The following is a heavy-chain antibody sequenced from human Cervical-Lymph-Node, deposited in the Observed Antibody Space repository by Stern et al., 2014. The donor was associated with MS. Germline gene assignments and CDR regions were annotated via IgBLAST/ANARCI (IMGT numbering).Heavy chain of an antibody. J-gene: IGHJ4*02. CDR1: GYAFSSYD. D-gene: IGHD5-12*01. CDR2: INPNSGNT. CDR3: ARASYTGYATN. V-gene: IGHV1-8*01. Sequence: QDQLVQSGAEMKKPGASVKVSCKTSGYAFSSYDINWVRQATGQGLEWMGWINPNSGNTDSAQKFQGRITMTRNTSISTAYIELSSLRYEDTAVYYCARASYTGYATNWGQGTLVTVSS.